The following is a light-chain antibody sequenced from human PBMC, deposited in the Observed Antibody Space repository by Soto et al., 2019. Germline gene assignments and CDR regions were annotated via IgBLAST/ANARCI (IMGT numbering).Light chain of an antibody. J-gene: IGLJ2*01. CDR1: SSDVGIYNL. CDR3: SSYGGSNNLV. Sequence: QSVLTQPASVSGSPGQSITISCTGTSSDVGIYNLVSWYQHHPGKAPKLMIYEVSKRPSGVPDRFSGSKSGNTASLTVSGLQAEDEADYYCSSYGGSNNLVFGGGTKLTVL. CDR2: EVS. V-gene: IGLV2-8*01.